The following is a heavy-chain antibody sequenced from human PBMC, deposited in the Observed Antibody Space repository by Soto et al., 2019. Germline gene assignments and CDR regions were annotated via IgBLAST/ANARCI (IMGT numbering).Heavy chain of an antibody. CDR2: ISPAGNSV. CDR3: VRDHLWAFDY. D-gene: IGHD3-16*01. J-gene: IGHJ4*02. Sequence: EVQLVESGGGLAQPGGSLRLSCVASGFTFRSYSINWIRQAPGKGPEWVSWISPAGNSVDYTDSVKGRFTISRDNAEHSLYLEMNSLRDEDTAVYYCVRDHLWAFDYWGQGTLVPVSS. CDR1: GFTFRSYS. V-gene: IGHV3-48*02.